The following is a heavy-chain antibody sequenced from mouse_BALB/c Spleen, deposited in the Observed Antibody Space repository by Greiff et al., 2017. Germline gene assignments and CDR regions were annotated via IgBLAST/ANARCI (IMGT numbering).Heavy chain of an antibody. Sequence: QVQLQQSGPGLVQPSQSLSITCTVSGFSLTSYGVHWVRQSPGKGLEWLGVIWSGGSTDYNAAFISRLSISKDNSKSQVFFKMNSLQANDTAIYYCARNNLLLRYFDVWGAGTTVTVSS. D-gene: IGHD1-1*01. CDR1: GFSLTSYG. J-gene: IGHJ1*01. V-gene: IGHV2-2*02. CDR3: ARNNLLLRYFDV. CDR2: IWSGGST.